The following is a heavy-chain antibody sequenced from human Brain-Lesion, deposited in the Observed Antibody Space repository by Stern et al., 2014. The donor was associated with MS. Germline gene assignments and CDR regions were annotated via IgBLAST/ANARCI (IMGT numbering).Heavy chain of an antibody. D-gene: IGHD5-18*01. Sequence: QLQLQESGPGLVKPSDTLSLTCSVSGDSLSSSTFYWGWIRQPPGKGPEWIGSVYYSGNTYYHPSLKSRVTIFVDTSKNQLSLRLPSVTAADTAVYYCARHQLGYGYAYLRYWGQGTLVTVSS. J-gene: IGHJ4*02. CDR1: GDSLSSSTFY. V-gene: IGHV4-39*01. CDR2: VYYSGNT. CDR3: ARHQLGYGYAYLRY.